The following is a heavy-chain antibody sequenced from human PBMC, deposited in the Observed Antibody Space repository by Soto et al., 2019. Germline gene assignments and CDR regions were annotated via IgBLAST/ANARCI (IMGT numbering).Heavy chain of an antibody. CDR3: ARYNWNDIPPCLDY. J-gene: IGHJ4*02. Sequence: GGSLRLSCAASGFTFSSYSMNWVRQAPGKGLEWVSSISSSSSYIYYADSVKGRFTISRDNAKNSLYLQMNSLRAEDTAVYYCARYNWNDIPPCLDYWGQGTLVTVSS. D-gene: IGHD1-20*01. CDR2: ISSSSSYI. CDR1: GFTFSSYS. V-gene: IGHV3-21*04.